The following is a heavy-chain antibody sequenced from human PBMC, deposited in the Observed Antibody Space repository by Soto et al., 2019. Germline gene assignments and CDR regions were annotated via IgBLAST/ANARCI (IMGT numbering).Heavy chain of an antibody. J-gene: IGHJ4*02. Sequence: GGSLRLSCAGSGFTFSSYSMNWVRQAPGKGLEWVSSISSSSHIYYADSVKGRFTISRDNAKNSLYLQMNSLRAEDTAVYYCARDTPTAPFDFWGQGNLVTVSS. CDR2: ISSSSHI. V-gene: IGHV3-21*01. CDR1: GFTFSSYS. D-gene: IGHD4-17*01. CDR3: ARDTPTAPFDF.